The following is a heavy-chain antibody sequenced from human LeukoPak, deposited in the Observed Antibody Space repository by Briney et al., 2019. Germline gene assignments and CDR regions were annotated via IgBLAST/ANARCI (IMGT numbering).Heavy chain of an antibody. CDR1: GYTLSSYS. CDR3: AREKAGGGFDH. D-gene: IGHD3-10*01. Sequence: GGSLRLFCAASGYTLSSYSMNWVRQAPGKGLEGVSSISSSSSYIYYADSVKGQFTISRDNAKNSLYLQKNSLRAEDTAVYYCAREKAGGGFDHWGQGTLVTVSS. V-gene: IGHV3-21*01. J-gene: IGHJ5*02. CDR2: ISSSSSYI.